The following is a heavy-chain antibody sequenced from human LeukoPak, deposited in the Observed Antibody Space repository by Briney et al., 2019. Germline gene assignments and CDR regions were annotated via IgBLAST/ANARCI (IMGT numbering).Heavy chain of an antibody. D-gene: IGHD2-2*01. CDR2: IRYDGSNK. CDR3: AKDSCSSTSCYAFYYGMDV. CDR1: GFTFSSYG. J-gene: IGHJ6*02. Sequence: GGSLRLSCAASGFTFSSYGMHWVRQAPGKGLEWVASIRYDGSNKYYADSVKGRFTISRDNSKNTLYLQMNSLRAEDTAVYYCAKDSCSSTSCYAFYYGMDVWGQGTTVTVSS. V-gene: IGHV3-30*02.